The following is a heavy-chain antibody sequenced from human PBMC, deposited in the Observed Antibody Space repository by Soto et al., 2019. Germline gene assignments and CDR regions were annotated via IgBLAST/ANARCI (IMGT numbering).Heavy chain of an antibody. D-gene: IGHD2-21*02. CDR3: ARETAFYYGPFYY. V-gene: IGHV1-18*04. Sequence: QVQLVQSGAEVKKPGASVKVSCKASGYTFSTYSFSWVRQAPGQGLEWIGWISGYNGNTNYAQKFQGRVTLTTDTSTGTAYMELRSLRSDDTAVYYCARETAFYYGPFYYWGQGTLVTVSS. J-gene: IGHJ4*02. CDR2: ISGYNGNT. CDR1: GYTFSTYS.